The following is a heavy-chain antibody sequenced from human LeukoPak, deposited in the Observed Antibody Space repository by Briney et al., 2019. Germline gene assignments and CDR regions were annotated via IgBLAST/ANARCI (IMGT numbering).Heavy chain of an antibody. CDR2: IYHSGSP. D-gene: IGHD3-22*01. J-gene: IGHJ4*02. V-gene: IGHV4-4*02. CDR3: ASRGDDGSGYLL. CDR1: GGSISSTNW. Sequence: SETLSLTCAVPGGSISSTNWWSWVRQPPGKGPEWTGEIYHSGSPNYSPSFKSRVTISVDKSKDQFSLKLSSVTAADRAVYYCASRGDDGSGYLLWGQGTLVTVSS.